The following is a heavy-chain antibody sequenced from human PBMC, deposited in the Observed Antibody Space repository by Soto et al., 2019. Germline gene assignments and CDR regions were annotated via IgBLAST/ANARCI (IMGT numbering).Heavy chain of an antibody. CDR3: ARLGCSSTSCYYYYYYMDV. CDR2: IYPGDSDT. Sequence: PGVSLKISCKGSGYSFTSYWIGWVRQMPGKGLEWMGIIYPGDSDTRYSPSFQGQVTISADKSISTAYLQWSNLKASDTAMYYCARLGCSSTSCYYYYYYMDVWGKGTTVTVSS. CDR1: GYSFTSYW. D-gene: IGHD2-2*01. J-gene: IGHJ6*03. V-gene: IGHV5-51*01.